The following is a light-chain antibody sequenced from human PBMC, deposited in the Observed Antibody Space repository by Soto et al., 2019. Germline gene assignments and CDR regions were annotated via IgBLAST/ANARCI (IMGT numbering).Light chain of an antibody. Sequence: DIVMTQSPDSLAVSLGGRATINCKSSQSVLYSSNNKNYLAWYQQKPGQPPMLLIYWASTRESGVPDRFSGSGSGTDFTLTISSLQAEDVAVYYCQQYYSTLWTFGQGTKVEIK. V-gene: IGKV4-1*01. CDR2: WAS. CDR3: QQYYSTLWT. CDR1: QSVLYSSNNKNY. J-gene: IGKJ1*01.